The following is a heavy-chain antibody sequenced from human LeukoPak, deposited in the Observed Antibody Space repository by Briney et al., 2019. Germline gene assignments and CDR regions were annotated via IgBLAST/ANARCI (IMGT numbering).Heavy chain of an antibody. CDR1: GGTFSSYA. CDR3: ARNRANRGVYSCDN. D-gene: IGHD3-10*01. V-gene: IGHV1-18*01. Sequence: GASVKVSCKASGGTFSSYAISWVRQAPGQGLEWMGWISPYNGNTNYSQKFQGRVTMTTDTSTSTAYMELRSLTSDDTAVYYCARNRANRGVYSCDNWGQGTLVIVSS. CDR2: ISPYNGNT. J-gene: IGHJ4*02.